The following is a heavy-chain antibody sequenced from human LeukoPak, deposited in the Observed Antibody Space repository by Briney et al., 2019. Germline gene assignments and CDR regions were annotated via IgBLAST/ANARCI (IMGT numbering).Heavy chain of an antibody. CDR1: GYTFTGYY. V-gene: IGHV1-2*06. Sequence: ASVHVSCKSSGYTFTGYYMHSVRQAPGQGREWMGRINPNSGGTNYAQKFQGRVTKTRGTSINTTYMELSRLREHDTAVYYCPRDRWFGGLLYLRSLGYWGQGTLVTVSS. CDR3: PRDRWFGGLLYLRSLGY. J-gene: IGHJ4*02. CDR2: INPNSGGT. D-gene: IGHD3-10*01.